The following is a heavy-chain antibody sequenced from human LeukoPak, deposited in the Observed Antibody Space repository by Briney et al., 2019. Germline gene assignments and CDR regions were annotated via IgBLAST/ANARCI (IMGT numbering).Heavy chain of an antibody. CDR1: GFTFSSYS. V-gene: IGHV3-7*01. CDR2: MKKDGSET. J-gene: IGHJ4*02. D-gene: IGHD3-10*01. CDR3: GSHRSGSGTYFIDY. Sequence: PGGSLRLSCVVSGFTFSSYSMIWVRQAPGKGLQWVANMKKDGSETKYVESVKGRFTISRDNAKNSLYLQMNSLRAEDTAVYYCGSHRSGSGTYFIDYWGQGTLVSVSS.